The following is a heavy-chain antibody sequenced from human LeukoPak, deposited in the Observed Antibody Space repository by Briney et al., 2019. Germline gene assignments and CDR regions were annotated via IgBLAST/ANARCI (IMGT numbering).Heavy chain of an antibody. CDR2: IWYDGSNK. CDR3: ARDHGYDSFFDY. D-gene: IGHD5-12*01. CDR1: GFTFSSYG. J-gene: IGHJ4*02. V-gene: IGHV3-33*01. Sequence: GGSLRLSCAASGFTFSSYGMHWVRQAPGKGLEWVAVIWYDGSNKYYADSVKGRFTISRDNSKNTLYLQMNSLRAEDTAVYHCARDHGYDSFFDYWGQGTLVTVSS.